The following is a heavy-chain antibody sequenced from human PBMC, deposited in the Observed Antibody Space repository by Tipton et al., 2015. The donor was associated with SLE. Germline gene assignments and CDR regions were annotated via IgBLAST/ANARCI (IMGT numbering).Heavy chain of an antibody. D-gene: IGHD1-26*01. CDR3: ARFHLKSYYEFDS. CDR2: IHYNRDT. J-gene: IGHJ5*01. CDR1: GASVSSHY. V-gene: IGHV4-59*02. Sequence: TLSLTCTVSGASVSSHYWNWIRPTPGKGLEWIGYIHYNRDTNYHPSLKSRVTVSVDTSKNLLSLKLSSVTAADTAVHFCARFHLKSYYEFDSWGQGTLVTVSP.